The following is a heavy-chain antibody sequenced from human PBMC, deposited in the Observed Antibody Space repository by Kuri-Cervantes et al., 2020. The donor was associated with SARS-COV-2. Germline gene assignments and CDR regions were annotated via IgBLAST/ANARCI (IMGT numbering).Heavy chain of an antibody. CDR2: ISYDGSNK. Sequence: GESLKISCAASGFTFDDYGMSWVRQAPGKGLEWVAVISYDGSNKYYADSVKGRFTISRDNSKNTLYLQMNSLRAEDTAVYYCAKDTDSLWSGYYTGMGFNYWGQGTLVTVSS. V-gene: IGHV3-30*18. D-gene: IGHD3-3*01. J-gene: IGHJ4*02. CDR1: GFTFDDYG. CDR3: AKDTDSLWSGYYTGMGFNY.